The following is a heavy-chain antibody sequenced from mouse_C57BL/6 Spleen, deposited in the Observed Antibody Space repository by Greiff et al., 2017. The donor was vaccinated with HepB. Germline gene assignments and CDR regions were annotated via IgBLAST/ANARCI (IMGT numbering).Heavy chain of an antibody. CDR1: GFTFSSYA. CDR2: ISDGGSYT. V-gene: IGHV5-4*01. Sequence: EVKLVESGGGLVKPGGSLKLSCAASGFTFSSYAMSWVRQTPEKRLEWVATISDGGSYTYYPDNVKGRFTISRDNAKNNLYLQMSHLKSEDTAMYYCARERDGCDYWGQGTTLTVSS. J-gene: IGHJ2*01. D-gene: IGHD2-3*01. CDR3: ARERDGCDY.